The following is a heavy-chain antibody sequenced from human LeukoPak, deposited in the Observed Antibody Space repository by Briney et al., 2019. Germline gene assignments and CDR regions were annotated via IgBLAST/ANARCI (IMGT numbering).Heavy chain of an antibody. V-gene: IGHV4-34*01. Sequence: SETLSLTCAVYGGSFSGYYWSWIRQAPGKGLEWIGEINHSGSTNYNPSLKSRVTISVDTSKNQFSLKLSSVTAADTAVYYCARDRKGYYYGSGSYPSYYYYYGMDVWGQGTTVTVSS. CDR1: GGSFSGYY. CDR2: INHSGST. CDR3: ARDRKGYYYGSGSYPSYYYYYGMDV. J-gene: IGHJ6*02. D-gene: IGHD3-10*01.